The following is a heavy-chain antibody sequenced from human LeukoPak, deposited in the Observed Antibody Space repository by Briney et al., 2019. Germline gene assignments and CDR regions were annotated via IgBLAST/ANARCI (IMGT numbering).Heavy chain of an antibody. CDR3: TKASGYSSGAVDY. Sequence: GGSLRLSCAASGFTFDDYGMHWVRHAPGKGLEWVSGISWNSGSIGYADSVKGRFTISRDKAKSTLYLQMNSLRADDMALYYCTKASGYSSGAVDYWGQGTLVTVSS. V-gene: IGHV3-9*03. CDR2: ISWNSGSI. D-gene: IGHD5-18*01. CDR1: GFTFDDYG. J-gene: IGHJ4*02.